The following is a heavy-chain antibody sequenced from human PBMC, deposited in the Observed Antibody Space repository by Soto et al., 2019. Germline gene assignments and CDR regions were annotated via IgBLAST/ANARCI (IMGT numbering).Heavy chain of an antibody. V-gene: IGHV3-23*01. CDR2: MSASGDNT. CDR3: AREPVAFLAGSDAFDI. Sequence: HPGGSLRLSCAASGFTFSSRAMSWVRQAPGKGLDWVSIMSASGDNTYYADSVKGRFTISRDNAKNSLYLQMNSLRAEDTAVYYCAREPVAFLAGSDAFDIWGQGTMVTVSS. CDR1: GFTFSSRA. J-gene: IGHJ3*02. D-gene: IGHD6-19*01.